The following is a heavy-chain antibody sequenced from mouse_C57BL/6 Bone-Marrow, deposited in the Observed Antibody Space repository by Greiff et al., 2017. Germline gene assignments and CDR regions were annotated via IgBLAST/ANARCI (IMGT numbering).Heavy chain of an antibody. J-gene: IGHJ2*01. Sequence: QVQLQQPGAELVKPGASVKMSCKASGYTFTSYWITWVKQRPGQGLEWIGDIYPGSGSTNYNEKFKGKATLTVDTSSSTAYMQLSSLTSEDSAVYYCARGGLRREYYFDYWGQGTTLTVSS. CDR3: ARGGLRREYYFDY. V-gene: IGHV1-55*01. CDR2: IYPGSGST. CDR1: GYTFTSYW. D-gene: IGHD2-4*01.